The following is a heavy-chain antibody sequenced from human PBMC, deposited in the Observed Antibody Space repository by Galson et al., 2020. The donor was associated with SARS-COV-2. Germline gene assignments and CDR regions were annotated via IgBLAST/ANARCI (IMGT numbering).Heavy chain of an antibody. V-gene: IGHV2-70*17. CDR2: IDWDDDK. Sequence: SGPTLVKPTQTLTLTCTFSGFSLSTSGMCVSWIRQHPGKALEWLARIDWDDDKFYSTSLKTRLTISKDTSKNQVVLTMTNMDPVDTATYYWSRIRTVPGYFDYWGQGTLVTVSS. J-gene: IGHJ4*02. D-gene: IGHD2-2*01. CDR3: SRIRTVPGYFDY. CDR1: GFSLSTSGMC.